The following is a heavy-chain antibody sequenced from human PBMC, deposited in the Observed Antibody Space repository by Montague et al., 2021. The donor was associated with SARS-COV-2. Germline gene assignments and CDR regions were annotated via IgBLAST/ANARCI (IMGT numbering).Heavy chain of an antibody. Sequence: CAISGDSVSSNSAAWNWIRQSPSRGLEWLGRTYYRSKWHNDYAPSVKSRITINPDTSKNQFSLQLNSVTAADTAVYYCARVGRQQLVRLSGMDVWGQGTTVTVSS. CDR1: GDSVSSNSAA. V-gene: IGHV6-1*01. J-gene: IGHJ6*02. CDR3: ARVGRQQLVRLSGMDV. CDR2: TYYRSKWHN. D-gene: IGHD6-13*01.